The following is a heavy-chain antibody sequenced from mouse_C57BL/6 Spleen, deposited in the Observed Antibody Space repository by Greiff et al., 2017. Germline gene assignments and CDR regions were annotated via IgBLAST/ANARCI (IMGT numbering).Heavy chain of an antibody. Sequence: VQLVESGAELVRPGASVKLSCKASGYTFTDYYINWVKQRPGQGLEWIARIYPGSGNTYYNEKFKGKATLTAEKSSSTAYMQLSSLTSEDSAVYFCARGEDYYGSSLDYWGQGTTLTVSS. D-gene: IGHD1-1*01. CDR2: IYPGSGNT. CDR1: GYTFTDYY. V-gene: IGHV1-76*01. J-gene: IGHJ2*01. CDR3: ARGEDYYGSSLDY.